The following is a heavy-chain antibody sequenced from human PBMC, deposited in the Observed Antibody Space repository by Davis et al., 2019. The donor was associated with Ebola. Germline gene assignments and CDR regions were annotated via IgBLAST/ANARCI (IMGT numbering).Heavy chain of an antibody. D-gene: IGHD3-22*01. Sequence: GESLKISCKGSGYSFTSYWISWVRQMPGKGLEWMGIIYPGDSDTTYSPSFQGQVTISADRSISTAYLHWSSLKASDTAMYYCARQASWGSSAYYYAYWGQGTLVTVSS. CDR1: GYSFTSYW. V-gene: IGHV5-51*01. CDR3: ARQASWGSSAYYYAY. J-gene: IGHJ4*02. CDR2: IYPGDSDT.